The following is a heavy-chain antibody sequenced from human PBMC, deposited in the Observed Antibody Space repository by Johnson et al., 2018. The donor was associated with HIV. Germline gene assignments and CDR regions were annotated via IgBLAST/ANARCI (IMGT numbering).Heavy chain of an antibody. CDR3: ARGGAAAGGAVDI. CDR1: GFTFSSYT. D-gene: IGHD6-13*01. J-gene: IGHJ3*02. Sequence: QEQLVESGGGVVQPGRSLRLSCAASGFTFSSYTMQWVRQAPGKGLEWVAVMSYDGISEYNADSVKGRFTISRDNSKNTLYLQMNRLRADDTAVYYCARGGAAAGGAVDIWGQGTMVTVSS. CDR2: MSYDGISE. V-gene: IGHV3-30*04.